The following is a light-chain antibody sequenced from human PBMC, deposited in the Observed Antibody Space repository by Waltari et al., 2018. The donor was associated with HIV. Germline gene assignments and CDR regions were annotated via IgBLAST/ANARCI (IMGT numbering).Light chain of an antibody. CDR3: ASFTDDNTVI. J-gene: IGLJ2*01. Sequence: AVTQPASVSGLPGQSTTISCTGNDRDFDTYNSVSWYQQHPRKPPRLILYDVDSRASGVSDRFSGSMSGNTASLTISGLRAEDEGHYYCASFTDDNTVIFGGGTEVTVL. V-gene: IGLV2-14*03. CDR1: DRDFDTYNS. CDR2: DVD.